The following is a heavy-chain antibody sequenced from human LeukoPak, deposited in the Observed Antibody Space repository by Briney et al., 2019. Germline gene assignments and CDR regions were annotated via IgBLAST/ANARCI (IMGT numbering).Heavy chain of an antibody. D-gene: IGHD1-26*01. CDR1: GFTFSSYA. Sequence: GRSLRLSCAASGFTFSSYAMHWVRQAPGKGLEWVAVISYDGSNKYYADSVKGRFTISRDNSKNTLYLQMNSLRAEDTAVYYCARGRNSGSYTPYYYYYMDVWGKGTTVTVSS. CDR2: ISYDGSNK. J-gene: IGHJ6*03. CDR3: ARGRNSGSYTPYYYYYMDV. V-gene: IGHV3-30*01.